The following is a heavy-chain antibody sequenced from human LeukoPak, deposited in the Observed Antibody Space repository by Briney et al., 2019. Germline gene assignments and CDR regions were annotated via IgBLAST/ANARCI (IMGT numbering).Heavy chain of an antibody. Sequence: GGSLRLSCAASGFTFNNYGMHWVRQAAGKGLEGVAFIRYDGSKDYYADSVKGRFTISRDNSKNTLYLQMSSLRPDDTAVYYCAKVHGFYYILQHWGQGTLVTVST. CDR1: GFTFNNYG. J-gene: IGHJ1*01. V-gene: IGHV3-30*02. D-gene: IGHD3-10*01. CDR2: IRYDGSKD. CDR3: AKVHGFYYILQH.